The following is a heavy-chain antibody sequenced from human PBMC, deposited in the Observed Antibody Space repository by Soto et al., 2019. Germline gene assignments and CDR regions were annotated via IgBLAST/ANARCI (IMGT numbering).Heavy chain of an antibody. CDR3: ANLIPTDYYGSGSRFDY. J-gene: IGHJ4*02. CDR1: GGSISSSSYY. V-gene: IGHV4-39*01. D-gene: IGHD3-10*01. CDR2: IYYSGST. Sequence: QLQLQESGPGLVKPSETLSLTCTVSGGSISSSSYYWGWIRQPPGKGLEWIGSIYYSGSTYYNPSLKSRSHISRDTFKNQFPLNLRSVTAADTAVYYCANLIPTDYYGSGSRFDYWGQGTLVTVSS.